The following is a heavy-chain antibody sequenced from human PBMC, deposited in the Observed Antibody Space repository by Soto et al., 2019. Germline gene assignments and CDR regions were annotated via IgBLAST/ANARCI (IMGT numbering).Heavy chain of an antibody. V-gene: IGHV3-33*01. CDR2: IWYDGSNK. CDR3: ARAFRQLVYFDY. J-gene: IGHJ4*02. D-gene: IGHD6-13*01. CDR1: GFTFSTYG. Sequence: QVQLVESGGGVVQPGRSLRLSCAASGFTFSTYGMHWVRQAPGKGLEWVAVIWYDGSNKYYADSMKGRFTISRDNSKNTLYLQMNSLRAEDTAVYYFARAFRQLVYFDYWGQGTLVTVSS.